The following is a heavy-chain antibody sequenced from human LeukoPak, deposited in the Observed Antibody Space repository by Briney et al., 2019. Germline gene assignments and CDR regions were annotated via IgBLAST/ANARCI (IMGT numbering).Heavy chain of an antibody. CDR1: GFTFTSYA. CDR3: ARAGATLRPFDY. CDR2: ISSNGGST. D-gene: IGHD1-26*01. V-gene: IGHV3-64*01. Sequence: GGSLRLSCAASGFTFTSYAMHWVRQAPGKGLEYVSAISSNGGSTYYANSVKGRFTISRDNSKNTLYLQMGSLRAEDMAVYYCARAGATLRPFDYWGQGTLVTVSS. J-gene: IGHJ4*02.